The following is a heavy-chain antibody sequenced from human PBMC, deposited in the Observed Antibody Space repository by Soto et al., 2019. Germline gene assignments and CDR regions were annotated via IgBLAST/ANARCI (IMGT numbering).Heavy chain of an antibody. Sequence: ASVKVSCKASGYTFTSYGISWVRQAPGQGLEWMGWISAYNGNTNYAQKLQGRVTMTEDTSTDTAYMELRSLRSEDTAVYYCATDSYGPDAFDIWGQGTMVTVSS. CDR2: ISAYNGNT. CDR3: ATDSYGPDAFDI. J-gene: IGHJ3*02. D-gene: IGHD4-17*01. CDR1: GYTFTSYG. V-gene: IGHV1-18*01.